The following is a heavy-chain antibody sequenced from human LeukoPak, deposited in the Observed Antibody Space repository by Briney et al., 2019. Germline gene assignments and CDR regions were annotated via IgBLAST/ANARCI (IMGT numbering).Heavy chain of an antibody. D-gene: IGHD2-15*01. Sequence: GGSLRLSCAASGFTFSSYSMNWVRQAPGKGLEWVSSISSSSSYIYYADSVKGRFTISRDNAKNSLYLQMNSLRAEDTAVYYCARELGRRSYMDVWGKGTTVTVSS. CDR3: ARELGRRSYMDV. J-gene: IGHJ6*03. CDR2: ISSSSSYI. V-gene: IGHV3-21*01. CDR1: GFTFSSYS.